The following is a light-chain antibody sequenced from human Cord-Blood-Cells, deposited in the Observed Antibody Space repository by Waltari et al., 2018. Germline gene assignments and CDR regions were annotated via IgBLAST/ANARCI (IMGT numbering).Light chain of an antibody. Sequence: QSVLTQPPSASGTPGQRVTISCSGSSSNIGSNTVHRYQQLPGTAPKLLIYSNKQRPSGVPDRFSGSKSGTSASLAISGLQSEDEADYYCAAWDDSLNGVVFGGGTKLTVL. V-gene: IGLV1-44*01. J-gene: IGLJ2*01. CDR1: SSNIGSNT. CDR2: SNK. CDR3: AAWDDSLNGVV.